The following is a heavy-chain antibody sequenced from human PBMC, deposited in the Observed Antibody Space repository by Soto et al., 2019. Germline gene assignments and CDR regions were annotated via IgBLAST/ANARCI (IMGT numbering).Heavy chain of an antibody. CDR1: GFRFSDYW. Sequence: EVQVVESGGDLVQPGGSLRLSCAASGFRFSDYWMHWVRQVPGKGLVWVSRVTSDGRDTIYADSVMGRFTVSRDNVKNTMFLQMNSLRIDDTAMYYCARGVVDHAFDIWGQGTMVTVSS. CDR2: VTSDGRDT. J-gene: IGHJ3*02. D-gene: IGHD3-16*02. V-gene: IGHV3-74*01. CDR3: ARGVVDHAFDI.